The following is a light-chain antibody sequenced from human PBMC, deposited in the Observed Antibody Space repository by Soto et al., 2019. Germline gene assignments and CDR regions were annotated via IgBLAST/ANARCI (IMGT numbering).Light chain of an antibody. CDR3: SSYRSVGTVV. Sequence: QSALAQPASVSGSPGQSLTISCTGTSSDIGGYNYVSWYQQHPGEAPKVMIYEVTNRPSGVSTRFSGSKTGNTASLTISRLQPEDEADYYCSSYRSVGTVVFGTGTKVTVL. CDR1: SSDIGGYNY. J-gene: IGLJ1*01. V-gene: IGLV2-14*01. CDR2: EVT.